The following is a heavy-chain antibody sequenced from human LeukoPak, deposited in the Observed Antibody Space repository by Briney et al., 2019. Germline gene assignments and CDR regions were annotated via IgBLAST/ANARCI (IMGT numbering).Heavy chain of an antibody. V-gene: IGHV1-46*01. Sequence: ASVKVSCKASGGTFTMYYVHWVRQAPGQGLEWMGMINPSDGATTYAQRFQDRVTMTRDMSTTTVYMDLRSLRSEDKAVSFCAREQREGLGGSLGELFASYYTYYYMDVWGRGTTVTVSS. CDR2: INPSDGAT. D-gene: IGHD3-16*01. J-gene: IGHJ6*03. CDR3: AREQREGLGGSLGELFASYYTYYYMDV. CDR1: GGTFTMYY.